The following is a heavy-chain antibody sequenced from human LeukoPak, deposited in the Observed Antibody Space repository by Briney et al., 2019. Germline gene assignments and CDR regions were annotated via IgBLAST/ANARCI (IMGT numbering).Heavy chain of an antibody. CDR3: ARGSYYDSWNDYPDYYFDY. D-gene: IGHD3-3*01. V-gene: IGHV3-23*01. CDR1: GFTFSIYS. Sequence: GGSLRLSCAASGFTFSIYSMNWVRQAPGKGLEWVAYIYYADSVKGRLTISRDNSKKTLYLQMDSLRAEDTAVYYCARGSYYDSWNDYPDYYFDYWGLGTLVTVSS. J-gene: IGHJ4*02. CDR2: I.